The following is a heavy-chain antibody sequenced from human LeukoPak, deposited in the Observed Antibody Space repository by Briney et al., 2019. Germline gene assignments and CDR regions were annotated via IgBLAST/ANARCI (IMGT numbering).Heavy chain of an antibody. D-gene: IGHD5-24*01. CDR3: ARDRWDGYKRGFSY. J-gene: IGHJ4*02. V-gene: IGHV3-11*04. CDR2: ISSSSSTI. Sequence: LSLTCAVYGGSFSGYYWSWIRQPPGKGLEWVSYISSSSSTIYYADSVKGRFTISRDNAKNSLYLQMNSLRAEDTAVYYCARDRWDGYKRGFSYWGQGTLVTVSS. CDR1: GGSFSGYY.